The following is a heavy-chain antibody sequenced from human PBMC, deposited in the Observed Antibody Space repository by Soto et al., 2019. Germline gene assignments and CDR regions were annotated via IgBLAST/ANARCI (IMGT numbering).Heavy chain of an antibody. CDR2: IAYDGSNK. V-gene: IGHV3-30*18. CDR1: GFTFSSYG. D-gene: IGHD5-18*01. J-gene: IGHJ4*02. Sequence: PGGSLILSCAASGFTFSSYGMYWVRQAPGKGLEWVAAIAYDGSNKYHSDSVKGRFTISVDNSKNTLYLQMNSLRVEDTAVYYCAKDIVRYTYGACDYWGQGALVTVSS. CDR3: AKDIVRYTYGACDY.